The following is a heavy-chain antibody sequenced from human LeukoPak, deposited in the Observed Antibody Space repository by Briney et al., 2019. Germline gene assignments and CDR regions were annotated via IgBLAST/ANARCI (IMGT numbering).Heavy chain of an antibody. CDR2: IYYSGST. CDR3: ARVPTVTFFDY. J-gene: IGHJ4*02. Sequence: SETLSLTCTVSSDSISSSSYYRGWIRQPPGKGLEWIGTIYYSGSTYYNPSLKSRVTISVDTSKNQFSLKLSSVTAADTAVYYCARVPTVTFFDYWGQGTLVTVSS. D-gene: IGHD4-17*01. V-gene: IGHV4-39*07. CDR1: SDSISSSSYY.